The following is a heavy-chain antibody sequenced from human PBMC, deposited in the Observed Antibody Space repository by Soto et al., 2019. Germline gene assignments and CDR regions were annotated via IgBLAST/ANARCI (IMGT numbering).Heavy chain of an antibody. J-gene: IGHJ3*02. CDR3: ARQAAPGDPAFDI. D-gene: IGHD6-13*01. CDR2: IRDKGNNYAT. Sequence: EVQLVESGGGLVQPGGSLKLSCAGSGFTFSGSAIHWVRQASGKGLEWVARIRDKGNNYATGYAASVKGRFTISRDDSKITALLEMNSVSPEDTAVYHCARQAAPGDPAFDIWGQGTMVTVSS. CDR1: GFTFSGSA. V-gene: IGHV3-73*01.